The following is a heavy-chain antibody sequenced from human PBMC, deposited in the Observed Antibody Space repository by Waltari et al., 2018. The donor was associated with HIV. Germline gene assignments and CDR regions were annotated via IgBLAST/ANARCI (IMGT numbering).Heavy chain of an antibody. CDR3: ARGRAWFYFDL. CDR2: IYYSGST. J-gene: IGHJ2*01. V-gene: IGHV4-59*01. Sequence: QVQLQESGPGLVKPSETLSLTCTVPGGSISSYYWSWIRQPPGKGLEWIGYIYYSGSTNYNPSLKSRVTISVDTSKNQFSLKLSSVTAADTAVYYCARGRAWFYFDLWGRGTLVTVSS. CDR1: GGSISSYY. D-gene: IGHD3-9*01.